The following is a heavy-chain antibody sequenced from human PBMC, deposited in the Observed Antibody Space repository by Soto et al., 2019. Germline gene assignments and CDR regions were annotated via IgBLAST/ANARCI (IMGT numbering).Heavy chain of an antibody. CDR3: ERRGSDSIFGSLDY. D-gene: IGHD2-21*02. J-gene: IGHJ4*02. Sequence: SETLSLTCAVSGGSISSCGWCWSWVRQSPGQGLEWIEEIYYSGSTTYNPSLKSRVTISADKSENQFSLRLSSVTAADTAVYYWERRGSDSIFGSLDYWGQGTLVTVS. CDR1: GGSISSCGW. CDR2: IYYSGST. V-gene: IGHV4-4*02.